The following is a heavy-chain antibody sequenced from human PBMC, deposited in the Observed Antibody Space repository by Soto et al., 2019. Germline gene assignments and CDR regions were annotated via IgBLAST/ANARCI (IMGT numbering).Heavy chain of an antibody. J-gene: IGHJ5*02. D-gene: IGHD2-2*01. CDR2: IYYSGST. CDR1: GGSISSGGYY. CDR3: ARWRAQLLWGGSWFDP. Sequence: QVQLQESGPGLVKPSQTLSLTCTVSGGSISSGGYYWSWIRQHPGKGLEWIGYIYYSGSTYYNPSLKSRVTISVDTSKNQFSLKLSSVTAADTAVYYCARWRAQLLWGGSWFDPWGQGTLVTVSS. V-gene: IGHV4-31*03.